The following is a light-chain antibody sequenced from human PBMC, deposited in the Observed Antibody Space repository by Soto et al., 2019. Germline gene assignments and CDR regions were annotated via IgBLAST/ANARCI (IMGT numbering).Light chain of an antibody. CDR3: AAWDDSLNGQV. V-gene: IGLV1-44*01. J-gene: IGLJ1*01. Sequence: QSALTQPPSASGTPGQRVSISCSGSSSNIGSNTVNWYQQLPGTAPKLLIYTNDQRPSGVPDRFSGSKSGTSASLAISGLQSEDEAYYYCAAWDDSLNGQVFGAGTKLTVL. CDR1: SSNIGSNT. CDR2: TND.